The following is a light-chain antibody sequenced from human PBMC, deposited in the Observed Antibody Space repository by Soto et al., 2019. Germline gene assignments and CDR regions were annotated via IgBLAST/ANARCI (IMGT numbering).Light chain of an antibody. CDR3: QHYGSSPFT. CDR2: GAS. CDR1: QSVSSTY. Sequence: EILLTQSPGTLSLSPGERATLSCRASQSVSSTYLAWYQQKPGQAPRLFIYGASSRATGIPDRFSGSGSGTDFTLTISRLEPEDFAVYYCQHYGSSPFTFGPGTKGDIK. V-gene: IGKV3-20*01. J-gene: IGKJ3*01.